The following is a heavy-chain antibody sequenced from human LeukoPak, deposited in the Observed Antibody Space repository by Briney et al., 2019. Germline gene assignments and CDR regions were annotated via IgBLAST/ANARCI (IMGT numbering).Heavy chain of an antibody. D-gene: IGHD5-24*01. V-gene: IGHV4-38-2*02. CDR3: ARRYDGSFDY. CDR1: GYSISSGYY. CDR2: IYHSGST. J-gene: IGHJ4*02. Sequence: SETLSLTCTVSGYSISSGYYWGWIRQPPGKGLERIGSIYHSGSTYYNPSLKSRVTISVDTSKNQFSLKLSSVTAADTAVYYCARRYDGSFDYWGQGTLVTVSS.